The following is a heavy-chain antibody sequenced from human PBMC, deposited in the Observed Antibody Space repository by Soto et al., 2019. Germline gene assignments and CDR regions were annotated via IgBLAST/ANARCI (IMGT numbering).Heavy chain of an antibody. CDR1: VYTFTSYA. CDR3: AREISRY. J-gene: IGHJ4*02. V-gene: IGHV1-3*01. CDR2: INAGNGNT. Sequence: ASVKVSCKASVYTFTSYAMHSVRQAPGQRLEWMGWINAGNGNTKYSQKFQGRVTITRDTSASTAYMELSSLRSEDTAVSYCAREISRYWGQGTLVNVSS. D-gene: IGHD2-15*01.